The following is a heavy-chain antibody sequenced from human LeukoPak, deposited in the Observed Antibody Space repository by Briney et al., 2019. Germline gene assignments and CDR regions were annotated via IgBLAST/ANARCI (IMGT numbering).Heavy chain of an antibody. CDR2: VNCDGSTT. CDR3: ARGYYSSSRFDS. V-gene: IGHV3-74*01. J-gene: IGHJ4*02. CDR1: GFPFSNYW. Sequence: GGSLRLSCAASGFPFSNYWMHWVRPAPGKGLVWVSRVNCDGSTTNYADSVKGRFTISRDNAENTLYMRMNSRRPEDTAVYYCARGYYSSSRFDSWGEGTLVTVSS. D-gene: IGHD6-13*01.